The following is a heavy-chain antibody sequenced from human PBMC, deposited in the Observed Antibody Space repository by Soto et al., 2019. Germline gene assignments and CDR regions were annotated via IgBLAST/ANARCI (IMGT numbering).Heavy chain of an antibody. CDR1: GDTSSNYG. D-gene: IGHD1-26*01. J-gene: IGHJ6*02. CDR2: ILPVFGTT. V-gene: IGHV1-69*06. CDR3: ARDPDEVVGTDYHYYGMDV. Sequence: SVKVSCKASGDTSSNYGVSWVRQAPGQGLEWMGGILPVFGTTTYARNFQGRITITADKSTSTVYMELTSLRSDDTATYYCARDPDEVVGTDYHYYGMDVWDQGATVTVS.